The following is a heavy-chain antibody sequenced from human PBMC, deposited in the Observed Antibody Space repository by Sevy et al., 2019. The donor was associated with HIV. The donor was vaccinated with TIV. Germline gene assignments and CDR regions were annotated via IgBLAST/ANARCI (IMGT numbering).Heavy chain of an antibody. V-gene: IGHV4-61*01. CDR1: GGSVSSGSYY. J-gene: IGHJ6*02. D-gene: IGHD6-6*01. CDR3: ARVGARPEIRYYYYGMDV. CDR2: IYYSGST. Sequence: SETLSLTCTVSGGSVSSGSYYWSWIRQPPGKGLEWIGYIYYSGSTNYNPSLKGRVTISVDTSKNQFSLKLSSVTAADTAVYYCARVGARPEIRYYYYGMDVWGQGTTVTVSS.